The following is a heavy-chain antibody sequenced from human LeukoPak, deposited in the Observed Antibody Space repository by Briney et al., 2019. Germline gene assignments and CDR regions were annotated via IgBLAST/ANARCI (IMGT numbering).Heavy chain of an antibody. D-gene: IGHD6-19*01. CDR2: TSAHNVNT. CDR1: GYNFLNYD. J-gene: IGHJ3*02. Sequence: GASVKVSCKASGYNFLNYDITWVRQAPGQGLEWLGWTSAHNVNTKYAQKFQGRVTMTTDTSASTAYLELRSLTYDDTAVYYCARGVLAVSSIPRAFDIWGQGTTVTV. V-gene: IGHV1-18*01. CDR3: ARGVLAVSSIPRAFDI.